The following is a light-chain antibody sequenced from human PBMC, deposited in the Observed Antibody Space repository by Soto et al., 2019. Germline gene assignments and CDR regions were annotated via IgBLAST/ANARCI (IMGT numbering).Light chain of an antibody. CDR2: QDS. Sequence: SYELTQPPSVSVSPGQTASITCSGDKLGDKYACWYQQKPGQSPVLVIYQDSNRPSGIPERFSGSNSGNTATLTISGTQAMDEADYYCQAWDSSTRVGGGTKVTVL. V-gene: IGLV3-1*01. CDR1: KLGDKY. J-gene: IGLJ2*01. CDR3: QAWDSSTR.